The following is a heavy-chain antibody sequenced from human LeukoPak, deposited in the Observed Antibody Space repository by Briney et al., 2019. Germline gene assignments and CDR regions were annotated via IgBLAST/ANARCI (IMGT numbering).Heavy chain of an antibody. V-gene: IGHV3-64*01. D-gene: IGHD2-2*01. CDR1: GFTFSNYA. CDR2: ISSNGGST. Sequence: GGSLRLSCAASGFTFSNYAMRWVRQAPGKGLEYVSAISSNGGSTYYANSVKGRFTISRDNSKNTLYLQMGSLRAEDMAVYYCARDSSTTNYYYGMDVWGQGTTVTVSS. J-gene: IGHJ6*02. CDR3: ARDSSTTNYYYGMDV.